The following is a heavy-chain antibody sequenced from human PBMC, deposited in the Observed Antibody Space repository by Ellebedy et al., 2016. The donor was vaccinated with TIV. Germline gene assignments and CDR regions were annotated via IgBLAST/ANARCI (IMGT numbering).Heavy chain of an antibody. CDR1: GYTFTSYA. CDR3: ARGVYAMGNFDY. D-gene: IGHD2-8*01. J-gene: IGHJ4*02. CDR2: INAGNGNT. Sequence: AASVKVSCKALGYTFTSYAMHWVRQAPGQRLEWMGWINAGNGNTKYSQNFQGRVTITRDTSASTAYMELSSLRSEDTAVYYCARGVYAMGNFDYWGQGTLVTVSS. V-gene: IGHV1-3*01.